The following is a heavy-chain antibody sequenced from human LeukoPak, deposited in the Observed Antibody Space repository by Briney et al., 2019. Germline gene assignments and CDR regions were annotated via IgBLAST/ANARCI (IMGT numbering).Heavy chain of an antibody. Sequence: TGGSLRLSCAAPGFIFDNYAIHWVRQAPGKGLEWVSLISGDGGSTFYADSVRGRFTISRDNAKNSLFLQMNSLRAEDTAVYYCARGGISAAGTSDPWGQGTMVTVSS. CDR2: ISGDGGST. CDR1: GFIFDNYA. CDR3: ARGGISAAGTSDP. V-gene: IGHV3-43*02. D-gene: IGHD6-13*01. J-gene: IGHJ5*02.